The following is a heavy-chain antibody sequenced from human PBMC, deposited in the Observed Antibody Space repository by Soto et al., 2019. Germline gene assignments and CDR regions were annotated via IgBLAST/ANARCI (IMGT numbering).Heavy chain of an antibody. CDR1: GFPFSDYW. V-gene: IGHV3-11*01. Sequence: QVQLVESGGCLVKPGGSLRLSCAASGFPFSDYWFNWLRQAPGKGLEWVSYISNVGTTIFYADYVKGRFISSRDNAKNSLYLELSSLRAEDTAVYYCAREIREFYFDYWGQGALVTVSS. CDR3: AREIREFYFDY. J-gene: IGHJ4*02. CDR2: ISNVGTTI.